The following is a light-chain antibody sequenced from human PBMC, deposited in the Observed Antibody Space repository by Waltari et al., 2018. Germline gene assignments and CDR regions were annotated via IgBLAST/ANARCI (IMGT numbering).Light chain of an antibody. V-gene: IGLV3-25*03. CDR1: ALPKQY. CDR2: KDS. Sequence: SYELTQPPSVSVSPGQTARITCSGDALPKQYAYWYQQKPGQAPVLVIYKDSGGPAGCPGRFSGSSSGTTVTLTISGVQAEDEADYYCQSADSSGTLVVFGGGTKLTVL. CDR3: QSADSSGTLVV. J-gene: IGLJ2*01.